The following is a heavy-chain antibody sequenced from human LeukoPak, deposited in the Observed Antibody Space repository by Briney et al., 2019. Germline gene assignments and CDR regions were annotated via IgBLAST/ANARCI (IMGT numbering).Heavy chain of an antibody. CDR3: ARGSDGMVRGVIRSYYYYGMDV. CDR2: INHSGST. CDR1: GGSFSGYY. J-gene: IGHJ6*02. D-gene: IGHD3-10*01. V-gene: IGHV4-34*01. Sequence: TSETLSLTCAVYGGSFSGYYWSWLRQPPGKGLEWMGEINHSGSTNYNPSLKRRVTISVDTSKNQFSLKLSSVTAADTAVYYCARGSDGMVRGVIRSYYYYGMDVWGQGTTVTVSS.